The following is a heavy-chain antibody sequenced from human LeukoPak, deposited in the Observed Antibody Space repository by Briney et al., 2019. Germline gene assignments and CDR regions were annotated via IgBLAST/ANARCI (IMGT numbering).Heavy chain of an antibody. CDR1: GFNFNNAW. D-gene: IGHD5-18*01. Sequence: GGSLRLSCVASGFNFNNAWMSWVRQAPGKGLDWIGRLKSKADLETTDYAAPVKGRFTMSRDDSKNTLYLQMNGLKIEDTAVYFCTPGGHIMYSGYTYGYFDIWGQGTMVTVSS. J-gene: IGHJ3*02. V-gene: IGHV3-15*01. CDR3: TPGGHIMYSGYTYGYFDI. CDR2: LKSKADLETT.